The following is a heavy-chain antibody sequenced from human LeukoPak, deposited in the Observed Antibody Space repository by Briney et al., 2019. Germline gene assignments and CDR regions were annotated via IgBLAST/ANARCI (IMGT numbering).Heavy chain of an antibody. CDR1: GGSFSGYY. CDR3: ARGRGAAASYYYYYGMDV. Sequence: PLETLSLTCAVYGGSFSGYYWSWIRQPPGKGLEWIGEINHSGSTNYNPSLKSRVTISVDTSKNQFSLKLSSVTAADTAVYYCARGRGAAASYYYYYGMDVWGQGTTVTVSS. CDR2: INHSGST. D-gene: IGHD6-13*01. V-gene: IGHV4-34*01. J-gene: IGHJ6*02.